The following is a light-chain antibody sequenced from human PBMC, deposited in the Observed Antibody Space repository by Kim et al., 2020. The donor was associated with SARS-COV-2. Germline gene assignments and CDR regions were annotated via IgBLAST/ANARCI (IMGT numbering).Light chain of an antibody. Sequence: TLTSALRTGSVSTSHFPCWYHQPPRQAPRTLLYNTNTRSSVVPHRFSGSILGNKASLTITGSQADDESDYYFVLYMGSGTLVFGGGTQLTVL. CDR3: VLYMGSGTLV. CDR2: NTN. V-gene: IGLV8-61*01. CDR1: TGSVSTSHF. J-gene: IGLJ3*02.